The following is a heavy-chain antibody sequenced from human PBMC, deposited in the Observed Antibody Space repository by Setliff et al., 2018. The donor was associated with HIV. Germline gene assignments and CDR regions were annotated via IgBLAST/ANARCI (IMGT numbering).Heavy chain of an antibody. Sequence: SETLSLTCTVSGGSMSSHYWSWMRQPPGKGLEWIAYVYYSGSSNYNPSLKSRVTVSVDTSKSQFSLNLKSVTATDTAVYYCARGVYDCGGSAYYFDYWGHGKLVT. CDR3: ARGVYDCGGSAYYFDY. CDR2: VYYSGSS. D-gene: IGHD2-15*01. V-gene: IGHV4-59*11. J-gene: IGHJ4*01. CDR1: GGSMSSHY.